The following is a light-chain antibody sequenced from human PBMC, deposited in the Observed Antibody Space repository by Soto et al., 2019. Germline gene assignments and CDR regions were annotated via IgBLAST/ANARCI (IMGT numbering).Light chain of an antibody. V-gene: IGKV1-9*01. CDR3: QQVNSHPLT. CDR2: AAS. J-gene: IGKJ4*01. CDR1: QSVSSY. Sequence: IQLTQSPSSLSASIGDRVTISCRASQSVSSYLAWYQQKPGKAPKLLIYAASTVQSGVPSRFSGSESGTDFTLTISSLQPEDFATYYCQQVNSHPLTFGGGTKVDIK.